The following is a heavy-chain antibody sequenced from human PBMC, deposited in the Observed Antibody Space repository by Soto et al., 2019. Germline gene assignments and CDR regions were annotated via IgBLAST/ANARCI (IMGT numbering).Heavy chain of an antibody. CDR3: ARGRNVLRYPFGP. CDR2: IWYDGSNK. Sequence: PGGSLRLSCAASGFTFSSYGMHWVRQAPGKGLEWVAVIWYDGSNKYYADSVKGRFTISRDNSKNTLYLQMNSLRAEDTAVYYCARGRNVLRYPFGPWGQGTLATVSP. D-gene: IGHD3-9*01. J-gene: IGHJ5*02. V-gene: IGHV3-33*01. CDR1: GFTFSSYG.